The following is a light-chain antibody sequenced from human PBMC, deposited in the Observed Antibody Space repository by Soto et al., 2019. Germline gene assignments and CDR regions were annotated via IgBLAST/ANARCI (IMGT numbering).Light chain of an antibody. Sequence: DVQMTQSPSSVSASEGDRVTISCRASQGIGTWLAWYQQKPGKAPKLLINAASTLQSGVPSRFGGSGSGRDFTLTITTLQPEDFATYYCQQASSFPLTFGGGTKVEIK. CDR2: AAS. J-gene: IGKJ4*01. V-gene: IGKV1-12*01. CDR1: QGIGTW. CDR3: QQASSFPLT.